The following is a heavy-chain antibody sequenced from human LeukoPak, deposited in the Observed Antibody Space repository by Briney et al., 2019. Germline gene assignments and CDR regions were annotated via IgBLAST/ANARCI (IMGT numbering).Heavy chain of an antibody. CDR3: ARILDSAWGELGY. CDR1: GFTFSSYG. CDR2: IRYDGSNK. V-gene: IGHV3-30*02. Sequence: PGGSLRLSCAASGFTFSSYGMHWVRQAPGKGLEWVAFIRYDGSNKYYADSVKGRFTISRGNSKNTLYLQMNSLRAEDTAVYYCARILDSAWGELGYWGQGTLVTVSS. J-gene: IGHJ4*02. D-gene: IGHD6-19*01.